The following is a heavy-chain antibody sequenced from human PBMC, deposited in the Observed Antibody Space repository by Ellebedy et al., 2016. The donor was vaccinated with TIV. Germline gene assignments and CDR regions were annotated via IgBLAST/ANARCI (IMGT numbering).Heavy chain of an antibody. J-gene: IGHJ4*02. D-gene: IGHD3-22*01. V-gene: IGHV3-23*01. CDR2: ISNTGSRT. CDR1: GFTFSSYA. CDR3: AKGRGGGADSSAPRYYFDY. Sequence: GESLKISCAASGFTFSSYAMSWVRQAPGKGLEWASTISNTGSRTYYADSVEGRFIISRDNSKTTLYLQMNSLRAEDTAVYYCAKGRGGGADSSAPRYYFDYWGLGTLVTVSS.